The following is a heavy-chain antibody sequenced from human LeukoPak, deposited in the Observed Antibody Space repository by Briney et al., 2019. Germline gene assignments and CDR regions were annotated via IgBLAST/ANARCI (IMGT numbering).Heavy chain of an antibody. Sequence: ASVKVSCKASGYTFTSYGISWVRQAPGQGLEWMGWISAYNGNTNYAQKLQGRVTMTTDTSTSTAYMELRSLRSDDTAVYYCARDGGANYYDSSGFRLTTVYWGQGTLVTVSS. CDR1: GYTFTSYG. V-gene: IGHV1-18*01. D-gene: IGHD3-22*01. CDR3: ARDGGANYYDSSGFRLTTVY. CDR2: ISAYNGNT. J-gene: IGHJ4*02.